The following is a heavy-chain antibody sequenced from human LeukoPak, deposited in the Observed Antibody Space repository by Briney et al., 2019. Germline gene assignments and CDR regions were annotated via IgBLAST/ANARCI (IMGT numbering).Heavy chain of an antibody. Sequence: SETLSLTCAVYGGSFSGYYWSWIRQPPGKGLEWIAEINHSGSTNYNPSLKSRVTISVDTSKNQFSLKLSSVTAADTAVYYCARDDFWSGIDWGQGTTVTVSS. CDR2: INHSGST. J-gene: IGHJ6*02. CDR3: ARDDFWSGID. V-gene: IGHV4-34*01. CDR1: GGSFSGYY. D-gene: IGHD3-3*01.